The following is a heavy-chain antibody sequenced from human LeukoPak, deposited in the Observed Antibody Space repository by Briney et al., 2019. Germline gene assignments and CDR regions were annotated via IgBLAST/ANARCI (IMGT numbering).Heavy chain of an antibody. CDR3: GGSWVG. J-gene: IGHJ3*01. D-gene: IGHD1-26*01. Sequence: PGRSLRLSCAASGFTFSSYAMPWVRQAPGKGLEWVAVISYDGSNKYCADSVKGRFTISRDNSKNTLYLQMNSLRAEDTAVYYCGGSWVGWGQGTMVTVSS. CDR1: GFTFSSYA. CDR2: ISYDGSNK. V-gene: IGHV3-30*04.